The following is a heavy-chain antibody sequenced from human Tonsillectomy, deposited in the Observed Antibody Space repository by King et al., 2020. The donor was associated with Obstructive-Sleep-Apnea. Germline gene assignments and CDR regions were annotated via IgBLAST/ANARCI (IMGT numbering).Heavy chain of an antibody. CDR1: GFTFSSYS. CDR3: ARAPYDSSGYYHPFDY. CDR2: ISSSSSYV. Sequence: EVQLQESGGGLVKPGGSLRLSCAASGFTFSSYSMNWVRQAPGKGLEWVSSISSSSSYVYYADSVKGRFTISRDNAKNSLYLQMNSLRAEDTAVYYCARAPYDSSGYYHPFDYWGQGTLVTVSS. V-gene: IGHV3-21*01. D-gene: IGHD3-22*01. J-gene: IGHJ4*02.